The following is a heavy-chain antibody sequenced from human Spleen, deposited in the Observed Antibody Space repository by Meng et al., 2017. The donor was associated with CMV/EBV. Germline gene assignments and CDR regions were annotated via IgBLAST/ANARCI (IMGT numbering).Heavy chain of an antibody. CDR2: ISSSSSYI. J-gene: IGHJ4*02. CDR1: GFTFSRSW. Sequence: GESLKISCAASGFTFSRSWMSWVRQAPGKGLEWVSSISSSSSYIYYADSVKGRFTISRDNAKNSLYLQMNSLRAEDTAVYYCARDRVEIFGVVISDLLDYWGQGTLVTVSS. V-gene: IGHV3-21*01. D-gene: IGHD3-3*01. CDR3: ARDRVEIFGVVISDLLDY.